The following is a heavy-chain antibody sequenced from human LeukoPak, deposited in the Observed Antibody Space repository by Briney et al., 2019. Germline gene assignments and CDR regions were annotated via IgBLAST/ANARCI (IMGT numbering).Heavy chain of an antibody. CDR3: AKDRHDYGNSFDY. CDR1: GFTFSTYG. V-gene: IGHV3-30*18. CDR2: ISYDGSNK. D-gene: IGHD4-17*01. J-gene: IGHJ4*02. Sequence: GGSLRLSCAASGFTFSTYGMHWVRQAPGKGLEWVAVISYDGSNKYYADSVKGRFTISRDNSKNTLYLQMNSLRAEDTAVFYCAKDRHDYGNSFDYWGQGTLVTVSS.